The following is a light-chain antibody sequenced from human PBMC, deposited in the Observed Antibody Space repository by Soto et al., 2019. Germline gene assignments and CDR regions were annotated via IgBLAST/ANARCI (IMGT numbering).Light chain of an antibody. V-gene: IGLV2-14*01. CDR1: SRDVGGYNY. CDR3: SSYTSRSTLYV. J-gene: IGLJ1*01. Sequence: QSALTQPASVSGCPGQSITISCTGTSRDVGGYNYVSWCQQHPGTAPKLMVYDVSTRPSGVSNRFSGSKSGTTASLTLSGLQAEDEADYYCSSYTSRSTLYVFGPGTKVTVL. CDR2: DVS.